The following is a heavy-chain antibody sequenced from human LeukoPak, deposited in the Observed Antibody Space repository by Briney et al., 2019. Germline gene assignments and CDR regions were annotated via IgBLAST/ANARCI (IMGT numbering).Heavy chain of an antibody. D-gene: IGHD4-23*01. Sequence: GGSLRLSCAASGFTFSNYWMHWVRQVPGKGLVWVSRIGTGGSSTTYADYVEGRFTISRDNAKNTLYLQMNSLRAEDTAVYYCARDKYGGNSNAFDIWGQGTLVTVSS. CDR1: GFTFSNYW. CDR3: ARDKYGGNSNAFDI. CDR2: IGTGGSST. J-gene: IGHJ3*02. V-gene: IGHV3-74*01.